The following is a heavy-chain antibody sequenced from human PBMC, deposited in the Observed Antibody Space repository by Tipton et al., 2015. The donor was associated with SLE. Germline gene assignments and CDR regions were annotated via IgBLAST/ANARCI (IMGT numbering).Heavy chain of an antibody. V-gene: IGHV4-59*08. CDR1: ADSISNYY. Sequence: TLSLTCNVSADSISNYYWSWIRQPPGKGLEWIGCIYYSGSTYYNPSLKSRVTISVDTSKNQFSLKLSSVTAADTAVYYCARHGTNGYCSGGSCSPGAWFDPWGQGTLVTVSS. CDR2: IYYSGST. D-gene: IGHD2-15*01. CDR3: ARHGTNGYCSGGSCSPGAWFDP. J-gene: IGHJ5*02.